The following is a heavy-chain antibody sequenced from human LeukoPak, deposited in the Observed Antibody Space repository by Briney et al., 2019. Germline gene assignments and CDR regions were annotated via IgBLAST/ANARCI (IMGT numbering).Heavy chain of an antibody. V-gene: IGHV5-51*01. J-gene: IGHJ4*02. CDR1: YW. CDR3: ARYVYYGSEFFDY. CDR2: IYPGDSDT. D-gene: IGHD3-10*01. Sequence: YWSWIRQPAGKGLEWIGIIYPGDSDTRYSPSFQGQVTISADKSISTAYLQWSSLKASDTAMYYCARYVYYGSEFFDYWGQGTLVTVSS.